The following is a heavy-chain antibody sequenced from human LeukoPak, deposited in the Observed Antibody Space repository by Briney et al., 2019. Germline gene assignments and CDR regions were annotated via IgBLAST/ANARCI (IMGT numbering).Heavy chain of an antibody. J-gene: IGHJ4*02. CDR3: ARPKYYDILTGDYTVFDY. CDR2: ISAYNGNT. Sequence: ASVKVSCKASGYTFTSYGISWVRQAPGQGLEWMGWISAYNGNTNYAQRLQGRVTMTTDTSTSTAYMELRSLRSDDTAVYYCARPKYYDILTGDYTVFDYWGQGTLVTVSS. V-gene: IGHV1-18*01. CDR1: GYTFTSYG. D-gene: IGHD3-9*01.